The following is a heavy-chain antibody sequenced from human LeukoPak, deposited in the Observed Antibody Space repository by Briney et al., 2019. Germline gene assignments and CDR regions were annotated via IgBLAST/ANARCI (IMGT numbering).Heavy chain of an antibody. CDR2: IKEDGSEK. V-gene: IGHV3-7*04. J-gene: IGHJ5*02. D-gene: IGHD3-10*01. Sequence: GGSLRLSCAASGFTFRRYWMSRVRQAPGKGLEWVANIKEDGSEKHYVDSVKGRFTISRDNAKNSLYLQMNSLRAEDTAVYYCARDSGSGSYLYDWFDPWGQGTLVTVSS. CDR1: GFTFRRYW. CDR3: ARDSGSGSYLYDWFDP.